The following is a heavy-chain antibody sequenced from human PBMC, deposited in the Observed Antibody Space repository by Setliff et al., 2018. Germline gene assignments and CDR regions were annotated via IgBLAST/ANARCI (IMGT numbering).Heavy chain of an antibody. D-gene: IGHD3-16*02. CDR1: GGSFSGYY. J-gene: IGHJ6*02. CDR2: INHSGST. Sequence: SETLSLTCAVYGGSFSGYYWSWIRQPPGKRLEWIGEINHSGSTNYNPSLKSRVTISVDTSKNQFSLKLSSVTAADTAVYYCARGKVLYDYVWGSYRYEDYYYGMDVWGQGTTVTVSS. V-gene: IGHV4-34*01. CDR3: ARGKVLYDYVWGSYRYEDYYYGMDV.